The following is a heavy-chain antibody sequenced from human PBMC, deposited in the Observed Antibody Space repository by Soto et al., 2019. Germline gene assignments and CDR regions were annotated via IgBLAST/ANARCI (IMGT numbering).Heavy chain of an antibody. Sequence: QLLQSGGGLVQPGGSLTLSCAASGFTFGTTDMRWVRQAPGEGLEWVSTIDGSGGITYYADSVKGRFTISRDNSRNTVYLQMNILRGDDTALYYCVKNSGWFNTWGQGALVTVSS. D-gene: IGHD3-10*01. J-gene: IGHJ5*02. CDR2: IDGSGGIT. CDR3: VKNSGWFNT. V-gene: IGHV3-23*01. CDR1: GFTFGTTD.